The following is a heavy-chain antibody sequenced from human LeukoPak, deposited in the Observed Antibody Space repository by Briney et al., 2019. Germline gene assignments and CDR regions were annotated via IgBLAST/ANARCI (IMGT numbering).Heavy chain of an antibody. CDR3: ARQLGPGATFDY. CDR1: GGSISSSSYY. J-gene: IGHJ4*02. V-gene: IGHV4-39*01. CDR2: IYYSGST. Sequence: SETLSLTCTVSGGSISSSSYYWGWIRQPPGKGLEWIGSIYYSGSTYYNPSLKSRVTISVDSSKNQFSLKLSSVTAADTAVYYCARQLGPGATFDYWGQGTLVTVSS. D-gene: IGHD1-26*01.